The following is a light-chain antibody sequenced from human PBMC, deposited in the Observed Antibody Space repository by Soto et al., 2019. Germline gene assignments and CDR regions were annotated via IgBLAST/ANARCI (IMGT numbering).Light chain of an antibody. Sequence: DIQMTQSPSTLSASVGDRVTITCRASQSINTWLAWYQLKPRRAPKLLIYKASTLESGVSSRFSGSGSGTEFTLTISSLQPDDFATYYCQQYQTYSQFGQGTKV. CDR2: KAS. CDR3: QQYQTYSQ. J-gene: IGKJ1*01. V-gene: IGKV1-5*03. CDR1: QSINTW.